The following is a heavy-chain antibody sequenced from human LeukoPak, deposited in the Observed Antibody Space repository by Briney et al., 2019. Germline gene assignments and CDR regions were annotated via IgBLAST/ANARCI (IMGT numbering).Heavy chain of an antibody. CDR2: IYHSGST. D-gene: IGHD4-17*01. Sequence: SETLSLTCTVAGGSISSYYWSWIRQPSGKGLEWIGYIYHSGSTNSNLSLKSRVTISVDTSKNQFSLKLSSVTAADTAVYYCASGRGTVTRFDYWGQGTLVTV. V-gene: IGHV4-59*08. CDR3: ASGRGTVTRFDY. J-gene: IGHJ4*02. CDR1: GGSISSYY.